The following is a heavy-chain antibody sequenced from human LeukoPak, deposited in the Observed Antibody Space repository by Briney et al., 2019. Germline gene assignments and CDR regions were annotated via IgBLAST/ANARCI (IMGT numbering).Heavy chain of an antibody. CDR1: GGSFSGYF. V-gene: IGHV4-34*01. J-gene: IGHJ4*02. CDR2: INHSGRI. D-gene: IGHD5-24*01. CDR3: ARGQFQRDY. Sequence: SAPLSLTCAVYGGSFSGYFWSWIRQSPGKGLEWIGEINHSGRINYNPSLKSRVTISVDTSKNQFSLNLRSVTAADTAVYYCARGQFQRDYWGQGTLVIVSS.